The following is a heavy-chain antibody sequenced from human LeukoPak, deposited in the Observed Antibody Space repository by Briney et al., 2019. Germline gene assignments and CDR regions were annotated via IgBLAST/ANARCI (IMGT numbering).Heavy chain of an antibody. CDR2: IYYSKNT. Sequence: KPSETLSLTCTVSGGSISSSSAYWGWIRQPPGKGLEWIGSIYYSKNTYYNPSLKSRVTISVDTSKNQSSLKLSSVTAADTAVYYCARVQYGSGWPIHFDYWGQGTLVTVSS. CDR3: ARVQYGSGWPIHFDY. D-gene: IGHD6-19*01. CDR1: GGSISSSSAY. J-gene: IGHJ4*02. V-gene: IGHV4-39*07.